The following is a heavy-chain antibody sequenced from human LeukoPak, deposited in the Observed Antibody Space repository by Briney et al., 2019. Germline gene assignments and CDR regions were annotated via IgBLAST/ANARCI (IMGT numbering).Heavy chain of an antibody. J-gene: IGHJ6*03. CDR3: ARGRVYYYYYMDV. CDR1: GYTFTGYY. CDR2: INPNSGGT. Sequence: ASVKVSCKASGYTFTGYYMHWVRQAPGQGLEWMGRINPNSGGTNYVQKFQGRVTMTRDTSISTAYMELSRLRSDDTAVYYCARGRVYYYYYMDVSGKGTTVTVSS. V-gene: IGHV1-2*06.